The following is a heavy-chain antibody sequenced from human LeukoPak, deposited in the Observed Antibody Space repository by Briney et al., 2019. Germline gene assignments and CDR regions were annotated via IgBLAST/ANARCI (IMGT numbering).Heavy chain of an antibody. Sequence: PGGSLRLSCAASGFTVSSNYMSWIRQPPGKGLEWIGYIYYSGSTNYNPSLKSRVTISVDTSKNQFSLKLSSVTAADTAVYYCARDYYDSSGYFRRDYWGQGTLVTVSS. CDR2: IYYSGST. D-gene: IGHD3-22*01. CDR3: ARDYYDSSGYFRRDY. J-gene: IGHJ4*02. CDR1: GFTVSSNY. V-gene: IGHV4-59*02.